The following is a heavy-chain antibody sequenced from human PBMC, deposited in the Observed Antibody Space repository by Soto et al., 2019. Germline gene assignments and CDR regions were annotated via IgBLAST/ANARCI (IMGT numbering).Heavy chain of an antibody. CDR3: AKTTVAGPYYYYGMDV. CDR2: ISGSGGST. J-gene: IGHJ6*02. V-gene: IGHV3-23*01. CDR1: VLTSISSS. Sequence: GGSLRPSCAAVVLTSISSSMSWVRQNTGKGLEWVSAISGSGGSTYYADSVKGRFTISRDNSKNTLYLQMNSLRAEDTAVYYCAKTTVAGPYYYYGMDVWGQGTTVTVSS. D-gene: IGHD6-19*01.